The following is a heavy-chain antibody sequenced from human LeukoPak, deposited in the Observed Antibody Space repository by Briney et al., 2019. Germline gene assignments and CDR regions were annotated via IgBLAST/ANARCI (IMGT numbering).Heavy chain of an antibody. V-gene: IGHV4-34*01. CDR2: INHSGYT. CDR3: TRMTTGHDY. D-gene: IGHD4-17*01. Sequence: SETLSLTCAVSGVSFDDYYWSWVRQTPGKGLEWIGEINHSGYTNDNPSLKSRVTLSIDTSRKQFSLNLRSVTVADAGIYYCTRMTTGHDYWGQGTQVTVSS. CDR1: GVSFDDYY. J-gene: IGHJ4*02.